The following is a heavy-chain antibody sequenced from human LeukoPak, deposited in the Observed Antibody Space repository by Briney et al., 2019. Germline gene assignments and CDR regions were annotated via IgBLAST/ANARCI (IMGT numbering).Heavy chain of an antibody. CDR1: RFIFSSYW. V-gene: IGHV3-7*01. Sequence: GGSLRLSCATSRFIFSSYWMTWVRRTPGKGLEWVASINQDGSDKYYVDSVRGRFAISRDNTKNLLYLQMSSLRAEDTAVYYCATDRGWRTSGYYLYYFEYWGQGTLVTVSS. CDR3: ATDRGWRTSGYYLYYFEY. CDR2: INQDGSDK. J-gene: IGHJ4*02. D-gene: IGHD3-3*01.